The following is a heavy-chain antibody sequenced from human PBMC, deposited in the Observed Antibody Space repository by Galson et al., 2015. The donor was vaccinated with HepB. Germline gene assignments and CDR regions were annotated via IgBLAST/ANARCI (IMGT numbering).Heavy chain of an antibody. D-gene: IGHD3-10*01. CDR1: GYSFTTYW. J-gene: IGHJ1*01. V-gene: IGHV5-10-1*01. CDR2: IDPSDSYT. Sequence: QSGAEVKKPGESLKISCKGSGYSFTTYWISWVRQMPGKGLEWMGRIDPSDSYTYYSPPFQGHISISVDKAITTVYLPWSSLKASDTAMFYCARHRGIGELVWEHWGQGTLVTVSS. CDR3: ARHRGIGELVWEH.